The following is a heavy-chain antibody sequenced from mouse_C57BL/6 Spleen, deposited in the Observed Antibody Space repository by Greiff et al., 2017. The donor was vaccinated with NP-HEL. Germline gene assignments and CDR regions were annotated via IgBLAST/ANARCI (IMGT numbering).Heavy chain of an antibody. Sequence: QVQLQQPGAELVRPGTSVKLSCKASGYTFTSYWMHWVKQRPGQGLEWIGVIDPSDSYTNYNQKFKGKATLTVDTSSSTAYMQLSSPTSEDSAVYYCARYSKDAYYYFDYWGQGTTLTVSS. CDR2: IDPSDSYT. V-gene: IGHV1-59*01. CDR3: ARYSKDAYYYFDY. J-gene: IGHJ2*01. CDR1: GYTFTSYW.